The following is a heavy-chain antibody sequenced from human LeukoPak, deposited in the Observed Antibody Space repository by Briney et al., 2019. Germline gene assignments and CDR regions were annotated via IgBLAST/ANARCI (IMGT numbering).Heavy chain of an antibody. CDR3: ARHSLGRQWLVQDAFDI. CDR1: GGSISTSAYY. D-gene: IGHD6-19*01. V-gene: IGHV4-39*01. Sequence: PSETLSLTCIVSGGSISTSAYYWGWIRQPPGEGLQWIGSIYYSGNTYYNSSLKSRVTISVDTSTSQFSLRLSSVTAADTAVYYCARHSLGRQWLVQDAFDIWGQGTMVTVSS. J-gene: IGHJ3*02. CDR2: IYYSGNT.